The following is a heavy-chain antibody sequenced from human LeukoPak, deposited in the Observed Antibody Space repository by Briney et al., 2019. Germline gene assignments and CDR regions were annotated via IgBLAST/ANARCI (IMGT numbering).Heavy chain of an antibody. CDR2: ISASSSSI. Sequence: GGSLRLSCVASGFILSDYDMDWVRQAPGKGLEWISYISASSSSIDYADSVKGRFTISRDNAKNSLFLQMHSLTVEDTAVYYCARGAAARPDEWGQGTLVTVSS. V-gene: IGHV3-48*01. J-gene: IGHJ4*02. CDR3: ARGAAARPDE. CDR1: GFILSDYD. D-gene: IGHD6-6*01.